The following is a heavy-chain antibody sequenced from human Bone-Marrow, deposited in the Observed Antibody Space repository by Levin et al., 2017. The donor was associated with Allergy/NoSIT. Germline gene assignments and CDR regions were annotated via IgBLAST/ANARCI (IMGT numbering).Heavy chain of an antibody. J-gene: IGHJ4*02. CDR1: GYSFTTYW. Sequence: GESLKISCKAPGYSFTTYWIGWVRQMPGKGLEWMGIIYPGDSDTRYSPSFQGHVTISVDQSTTTAYLQWSSLKASDSALYFCARDYASGSYLYWGQGTLVTVSS. CDR2: IYPGDSDT. V-gene: IGHV5-51*01. D-gene: IGHD3-10*01. CDR3: ARDYASGSYLY.